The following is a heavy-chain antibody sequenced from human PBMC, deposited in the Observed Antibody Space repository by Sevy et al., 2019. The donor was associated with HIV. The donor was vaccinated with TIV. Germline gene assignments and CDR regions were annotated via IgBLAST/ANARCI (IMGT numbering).Heavy chain of an antibody. J-gene: IGHJ4*02. V-gene: IGHV3-7*01. Sequence: GSLRLSCGASGFTFSTYWMSWVRQAPGKGLEWVANINQDGSQKYNVDSVKGRFTISKDNAKNSLYLQMSSLRAEDTAVYYCAREFDGGPDYWGQGTLVTVSS. D-gene: IGHD3-9*01. CDR3: AREFDGGPDY. CDR1: GFTFSTYW. CDR2: INQDGSQK.